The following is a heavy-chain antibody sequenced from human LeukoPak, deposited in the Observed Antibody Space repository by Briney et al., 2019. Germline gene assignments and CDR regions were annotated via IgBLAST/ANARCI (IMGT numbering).Heavy chain of an antibody. Sequence: PGGSLRLSCAASGFTFSSYAMSWVRQAPGKGLEWVSAISGSGGSTYYADSVKGRFTISRDNSRNTLYLQMNSLRAEDTAVYYCAKGLYGSSSSVRHGLDVWGQGTTVTVSS. D-gene: IGHD6-6*01. CDR3: AKGLYGSSSSVRHGLDV. CDR1: GFTFSSYA. V-gene: IGHV3-23*01. J-gene: IGHJ6*02. CDR2: ISGSGGST.